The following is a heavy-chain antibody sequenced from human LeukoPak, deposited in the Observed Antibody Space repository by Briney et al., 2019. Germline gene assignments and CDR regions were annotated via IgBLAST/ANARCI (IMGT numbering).Heavy chain of an antibody. CDR2: ITDST. J-gene: IGHJ5*02. V-gene: IGHV3-23*01. D-gene: IGHD2-15*01. CDR3: ARYCSGGRCYSGLDP. Sequence: GGSLRLSCAASGFTFSSYAMTWVRQAPGKGLEWLSAITDSTYFADSVKGRFTISRDSSKNTVYLQMNSLRAEDTAVYYCARYCSGGRCYSGLDPWGQGALVTVSS. CDR1: GFTFSSYA.